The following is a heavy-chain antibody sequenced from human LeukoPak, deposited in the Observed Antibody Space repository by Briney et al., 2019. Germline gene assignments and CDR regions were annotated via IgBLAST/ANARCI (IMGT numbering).Heavy chain of an antibody. Sequence: GGSLRLSCAASGFTFSDYAMHWVRQAPGKGLEWVAVISYDGSNKYYADSVKGRFTISRDNSKNTLYLQMNSLRAEDTAVYYCAKVDTAMGAGDYWGQGTLVTVSS. V-gene: IGHV3-30*04. D-gene: IGHD5-18*01. CDR1: GFTFSDYA. CDR3: AKVDTAMGAGDY. J-gene: IGHJ4*02. CDR2: ISYDGSNK.